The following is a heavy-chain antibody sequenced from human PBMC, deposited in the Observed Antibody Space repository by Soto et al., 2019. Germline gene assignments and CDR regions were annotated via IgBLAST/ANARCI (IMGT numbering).Heavy chain of an antibody. CDR1: GGSINSSIW. CDR3: QSYSPPNV. CDR2: LYHSGRT. D-gene: IGHD1-26*01. V-gene: IGHV4-4*02. Sequence: QVQLQETGPGLVKPSVTLSLTCAVSGGSINSSIWWNWVRQPPGKGLEWIGELYHSGRTNYNPTLESRVTMSIDKSENQFSLKLSAATAADSAVYYCQSYSPPNVRGQGTLVTVSS. J-gene: IGHJ4*02.